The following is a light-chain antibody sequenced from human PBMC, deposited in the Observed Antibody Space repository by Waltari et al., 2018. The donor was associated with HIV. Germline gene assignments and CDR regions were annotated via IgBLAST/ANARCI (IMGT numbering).Light chain of an antibody. Sequence: IVMTQSPATLSVSPGETATLSCRASQSVSYIVACYQQQPAQAPTILLYDASSSASSRPARFSGSGAGTEFTLTISSLQSEDFAAYYCQQQNYWPPETFGQGTKLEMK. CDR3: QQQNYWPPET. J-gene: IGKJ2*01. V-gene: IGKV3-15*01. CDR1: QSVSYI. CDR2: DAS.